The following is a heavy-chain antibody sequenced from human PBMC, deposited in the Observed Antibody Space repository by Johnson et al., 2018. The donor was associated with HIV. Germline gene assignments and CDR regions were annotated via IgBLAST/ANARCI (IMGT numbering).Heavy chain of an antibody. J-gene: IGHJ3*02. CDR3: ARDRGVFWNNDYKGDAFDI. D-gene: IGHD3-3*01. Sequence: VRLVETGGGVVRPGGSLRLSCAASGFTFDDYGMTWVRQAPGKGLEWVSGINWNGGSTGYVDSVKGRFTISRDNAKNSLYLQMNSLRAEDTAVYYCARDRGVFWNNDYKGDAFDIWGQGTMVTVSS. V-gene: IGHV3-20*04. CDR2: INWNGGST. CDR1: GFTFDDYG.